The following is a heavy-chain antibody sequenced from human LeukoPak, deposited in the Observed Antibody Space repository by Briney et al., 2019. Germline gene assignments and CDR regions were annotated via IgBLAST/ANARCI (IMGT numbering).Heavy chain of an antibody. V-gene: IGHV3-74*01. CDR2: IDGDGSGT. J-gene: IGHJ3*02. D-gene: IGHD3-10*01. CDR1: GFTFSNYW. Sequence: GGSLRLSCAASGFTFSNYWMHWVRQAPGKGLVWVSRIDGDGSGTSYADSVKGRFTISRDNSKNTLYLQMNSLRAEDTAVYYCAKDQGITMVRGAPGIWGQGTMVTVSS. CDR3: AKDQGITMVRGAPGI.